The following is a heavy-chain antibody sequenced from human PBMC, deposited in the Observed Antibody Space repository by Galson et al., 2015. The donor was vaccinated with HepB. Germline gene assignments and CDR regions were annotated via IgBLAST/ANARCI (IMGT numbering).Heavy chain of an antibody. D-gene: IGHD3-16*01. V-gene: IGHV4-59*08. J-gene: IGHJ4*02. CDR3: VRQKGSMMPFDF. CDR2: IYFSGST. CDR1: GGSIRGYY. Sequence: ETLSLTCTVSGGSIRGYYWGWIRQPPGKGLEWIGNIYFSGSTNYNPPLKSRVTISVDTPKNQFSLKLNSLTAAETAVYYCVRQKGSMMPFDFWGRGTLVTVSS.